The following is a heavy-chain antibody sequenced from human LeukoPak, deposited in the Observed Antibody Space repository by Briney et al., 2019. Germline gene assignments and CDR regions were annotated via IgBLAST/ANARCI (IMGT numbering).Heavy chain of an antibody. CDR1: GFTFSSHA. Sequence: GGSLRLSCAASGFTFSSHAMEWVRQAPGRGLEWVAVISYDGTIKYYTDSVKGRFTISRDNSKDMLFLQMNSLRAEDTAVYYCARDPIVVVKQDDALDIWGQGTMVIVSS. V-gene: IGHV3-30-3*01. CDR3: ARDPIVVVKQDDALDI. J-gene: IGHJ3*02. CDR2: ISYDGTIK. D-gene: IGHD2-2*01.